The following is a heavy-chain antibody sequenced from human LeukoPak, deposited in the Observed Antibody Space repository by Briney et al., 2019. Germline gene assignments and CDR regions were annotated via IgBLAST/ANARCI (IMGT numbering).Heavy chain of an antibody. D-gene: IGHD3-3*01. CDR2: MNPNSGNT. Sequence: ASVKVSCKASGYTFTSYDINWVRQATGQGLEWMGWMNPNSGNTGYAQKFQGRVTITRNTSISTAYMELSSLRSEDTAVYYCARVESDFWSGGGAWFDPWGQGTLVTVSS. V-gene: IGHV1-8*03. J-gene: IGHJ5*02. CDR1: GYTFTSYD. CDR3: ARVESDFWSGGGAWFDP.